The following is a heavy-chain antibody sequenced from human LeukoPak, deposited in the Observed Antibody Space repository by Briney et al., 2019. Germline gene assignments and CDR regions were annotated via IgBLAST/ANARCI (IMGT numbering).Heavy chain of an antibody. CDR1: GGSTSSYD. J-gene: IGHJ4*02. CDR2: IYTSGST. Sequence: SETLSLTCTVSGGSTSSYDWSWIRQPAGKGLEWIGRIYTSGSTNYNPSLKSRVTMSVDTSKNQFSLKLSSVTAADTAVYYCARTECGGDCQDEYYFDYWGQGTLVTVSS. V-gene: IGHV4-4*07. CDR3: ARTECGGDCQDEYYFDY. D-gene: IGHD2-21*02.